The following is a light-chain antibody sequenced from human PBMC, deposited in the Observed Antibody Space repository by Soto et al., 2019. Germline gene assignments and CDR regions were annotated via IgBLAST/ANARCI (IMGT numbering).Light chain of an antibody. CDR3: KSYAGSNTYV. CDR2: EVV. V-gene: IGLV2-8*01. J-gene: IGLJ1*01. Sequence: QSGLTQPPSASGSPGQSVTISGTGTKNDIGVYDFVSWYQHHPGKAPRLIIYEVVQRPSGVPDRFSGSKSGNTASLTVSGLQAADEADYFCKSYAGSNTYVFGSGTKVTVL. CDR1: KNDIGVYDF.